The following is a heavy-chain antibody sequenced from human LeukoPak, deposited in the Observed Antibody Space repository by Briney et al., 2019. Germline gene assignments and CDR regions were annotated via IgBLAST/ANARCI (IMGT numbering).Heavy chain of an antibody. Sequence: GGSLRLSCAGSGFSFSNYWMAWVRQAPGKGPEWVANMKQDGSARHYADSVKGRFTISRDNAQNSVYLQMNSLRAEDTAVYYCARDVVGSLDYWGLGILVTVSS. D-gene: IGHD2-15*01. CDR3: ARDVVGSLDY. CDR2: MKQDGSAR. CDR1: GFSFSNYW. J-gene: IGHJ4*02. V-gene: IGHV3-7*01.